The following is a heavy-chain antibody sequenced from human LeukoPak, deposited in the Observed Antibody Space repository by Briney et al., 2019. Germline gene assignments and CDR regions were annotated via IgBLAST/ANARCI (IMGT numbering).Heavy chain of an antibody. J-gene: IGHJ4*02. D-gene: IGHD3-16*02. CDR1: GGSISSSSYF. CDR3: ARLSTRDYYFDY. CDR2: ICYSGTT. Sequence: SETLSLTCTVSGGSISSSSYFWGWIRQPPGKGLEWIGNICYSGTTYYNPSLKSRVTISVDTSKNQFSLKLSSVTAADTAVYYCARLSTRDYYFDYWGQGTLVTVSS. V-gene: IGHV4-39*01.